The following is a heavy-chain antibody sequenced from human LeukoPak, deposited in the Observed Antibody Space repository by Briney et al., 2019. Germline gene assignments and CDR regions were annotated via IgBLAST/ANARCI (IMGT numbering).Heavy chain of an antibody. CDR2: IIPIFGTA. Sequence: SVTVSCKASGGTFSSYAISWVRQAPGQGLEGMGGIIPIFGTANYAQKFQGRVTLTADESTSTAYMELSSLRSEDTAVYYCATPAGIVGERAFDYWGQGTLVTVSS. CDR3: ATPAGIVGERAFDY. D-gene: IGHD1-26*01. CDR1: GGTFSSYA. V-gene: IGHV1-69*01. J-gene: IGHJ4*02.